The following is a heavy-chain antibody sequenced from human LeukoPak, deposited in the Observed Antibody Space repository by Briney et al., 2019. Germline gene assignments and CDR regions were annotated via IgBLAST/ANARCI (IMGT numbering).Heavy chain of an antibody. V-gene: IGHV1-69*13. D-gene: IGHD6-6*01. CDR3: ARDGGSAIAAHTPANYYYYYYMDV. Sequence: ASVKVSCKASGGTFSSYVISWVRQAPGQGLEWMGGIIPIFGTANYAQKFQGRVTITADESTSTAYMELSSLRSEDTAVYYCARDGGSAIAAHTPANYYYYYYMDVWGKGTTVTVSS. J-gene: IGHJ6*03. CDR2: IIPIFGTA. CDR1: GGTFSSYV.